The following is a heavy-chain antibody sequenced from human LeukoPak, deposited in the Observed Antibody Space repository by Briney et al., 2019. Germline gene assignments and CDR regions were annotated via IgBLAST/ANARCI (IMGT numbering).Heavy chain of an antibody. CDR2: ISGSGGST. J-gene: IGHJ4*02. CDR3: AKSGTRRFDFDY. D-gene: IGHD3-10*01. V-gene: IGHV3-23*01. CDR1: GFTFSSYA. Sequence: GGTLRLSCAASGFTFSSYAMSWVRQAPGKGLEWVSAISGSGGSTYSADSVKGRFTISRDNSKNTLYLQMNSLRAEDTAVYYCAKSGTRRFDFDYWGQGTLVTVSS.